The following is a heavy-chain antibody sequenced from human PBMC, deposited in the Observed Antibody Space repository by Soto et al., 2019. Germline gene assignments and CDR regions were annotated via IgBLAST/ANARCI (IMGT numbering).Heavy chain of an antibody. J-gene: IGHJ6*02. CDR3: AYGGTSGHYYGMDV. Sequence: SLRLSCAASGFTFSSYGMHWVRQAPGKGLEWVAGIWYDGSNKYYADSVKGRFTISRDNSKNKLYLQMNSLRAEDTAVYYCAYGGTSGHYYGMDVWGQGNTVTVSS. CDR1: GFTFSSYG. V-gene: IGHV3-33*01. D-gene: IGHD4-17*01. CDR2: IWYDGSNK.